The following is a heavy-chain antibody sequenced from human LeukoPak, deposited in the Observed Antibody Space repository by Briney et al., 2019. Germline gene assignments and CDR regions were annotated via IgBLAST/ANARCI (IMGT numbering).Heavy chain of an antibody. CDR1: GDSVSRNTAG. CDR2: TYYRSRWFT. Sequence: SQTLSLTCAISGDSVSRNTAGWNWIRQSPSRGLEWLGRTYYRSRWFTEYAVSVKSRININPDTSKNQFSLHLSSVTPEDTAVYYCVGGTGVSGLEHWGQGTLVTVSS. V-gene: IGHV6-1*01. CDR3: VGGTGVSGLEH. D-gene: IGHD1-26*01. J-gene: IGHJ4*02.